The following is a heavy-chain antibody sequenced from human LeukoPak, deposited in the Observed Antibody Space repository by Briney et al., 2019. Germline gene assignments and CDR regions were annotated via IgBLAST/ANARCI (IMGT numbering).Heavy chain of an antibody. CDR3: ARVTVTSADAFDI. J-gene: IGHJ3*02. Sequence: SETLSLTCIVSGGSISSGDYYWSWIRQPPGKGLEWIGYIYYSGSTYYNPSLKSRVTISVDTSKNQFSLKLSSVTAADTAVYYCARVTVTSADAFDIWGQGTMVTVSS. D-gene: IGHD4-17*01. CDR2: IYYSGST. CDR1: GGSISSGDYY. V-gene: IGHV4-30-4*01.